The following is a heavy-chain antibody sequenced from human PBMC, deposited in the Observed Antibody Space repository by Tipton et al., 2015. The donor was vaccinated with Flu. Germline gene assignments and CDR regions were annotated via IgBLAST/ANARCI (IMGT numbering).Heavy chain of an antibody. CDR1: GFSFRSYE. V-gene: IGHV3-48*03. CDR3: ASLTGDDY. Sequence: VQLVQSGGGLVQPGGSLRLSCAASGFSFRSYEMNWVRQAPGKGLEWLSYISSSGNTISYADSVRGRFTISRDNAKTSLYLQLNSLRAEDTAVYFCASLTGDDYWGQGNLVTVSS. J-gene: IGHJ4*02. D-gene: IGHD7-27*01. CDR2: ISSSGNTI.